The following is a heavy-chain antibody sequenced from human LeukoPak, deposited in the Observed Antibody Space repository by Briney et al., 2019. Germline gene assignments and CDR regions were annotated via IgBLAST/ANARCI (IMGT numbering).Heavy chain of an antibody. D-gene: IGHD1-26*01. CDR3: ARGSGSYHTAYMN. CDR2: ICPGDSDT. CDR1: GYSFTSYW. Sequence: GESLKISCKGSGYSFTSYWIGWVRQMPGKGLEWMGIICPGDSDTRYSPSFQGQVTISADKSISTAYLQWSSLEASDTAMYYCARGSGSYHTAYMNWGQGTLVTVSS. J-gene: IGHJ4*02. V-gene: IGHV5-51*01.